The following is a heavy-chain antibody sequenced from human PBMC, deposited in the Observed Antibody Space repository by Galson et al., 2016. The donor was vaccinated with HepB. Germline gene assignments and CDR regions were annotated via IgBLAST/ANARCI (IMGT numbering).Heavy chain of an antibody. J-gene: IGHJ3*02. CDR2: IAGGSGSP. D-gene: IGHD4-17*01. CDR3: ARESPTTAGAFDI. CDR1: GFSFSDYA. Sequence: SLRLSCAVSGFSFSDYAMSWVRQAPGKGLEWVSTIAGGSGSPNYADSVKGRFTISRDSSKNTLYMQMNSLRAEDTAVYYCARESPTTAGAFDIWGQGTMVTVSS. V-gene: IGHV3-23*01.